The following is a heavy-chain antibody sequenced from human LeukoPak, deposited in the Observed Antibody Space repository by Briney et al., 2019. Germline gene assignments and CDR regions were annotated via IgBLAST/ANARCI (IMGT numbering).Heavy chain of an antibody. CDR1: GFFLGHNY. D-gene: IGHD4-17*01. CDR2: IYNSGST. V-gene: IGHV3-66*01. Sequence: GGSLRLSCAASGFFLGHNYMTWVRQAPGKGLEWVSIIYNSGSTFYSDSVRGRFTISRDTSKNTLYLQTSSLRAEDTAVYYCARASTTVPNLLDYWGQGTLVTVSS. J-gene: IGHJ4*02. CDR3: ARASTTVPNLLDY.